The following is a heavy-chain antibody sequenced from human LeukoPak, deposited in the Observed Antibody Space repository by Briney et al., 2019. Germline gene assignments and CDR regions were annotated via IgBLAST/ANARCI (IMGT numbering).Heavy chain of an antibody. CDR3: ARDRYSGSRNDAFDI. CDR2: IKQDGSEK. D-gene: IGHD1-26*01. V-gene: IGHV3-7*01. CDR1: GLTFSSYW. J-gene: IGHJ3*02. Sequence: GGSLRLSCAASGLTFSSYWMSWVRQAPGKGLEWVANIKQDGSEKYYVDSVKGRFTISRDNAKNSLYLQMNSLRAEDTAVYYCARDRYSGSRNDAFDIWGQGTMVTVSS.